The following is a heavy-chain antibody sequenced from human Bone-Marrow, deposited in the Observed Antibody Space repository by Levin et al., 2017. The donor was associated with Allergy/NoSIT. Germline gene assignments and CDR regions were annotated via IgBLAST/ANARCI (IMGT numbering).Heavy chain of an antibody. CDR3: TIDNPLYGDYVADSDY. V-gene: IGHV3-15*01. CDR1: GLTFNNAW. Sequence: KPGGSLRLSCAASGLTFNNAWMSWVRQAPGKGLEWVGRIKSKIDGGTADYAAPVKGRFSISRDDSENTLFLQMNSLKTEDTAVYYCTIDNPLYGDYVADSDYWGQGILVTVSS. J-gene: IGHJ4*02. CDR2: IKSKIDGGTA. D-gene: IGHD4-17*01.